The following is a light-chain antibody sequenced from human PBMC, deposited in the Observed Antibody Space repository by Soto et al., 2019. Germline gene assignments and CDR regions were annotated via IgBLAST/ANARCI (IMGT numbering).Light chain of an antibody. Sequence: QSVLTQPPSVSGAPGQRVTISCTGSSSNIGAGYDVHWYQQLPGTAPKLLIYGNGNRPSGVPDRFSGSKSGTSASLAITGLQAEDEADYYCQSYDSSSDVVFGGGTKLTVL. CDR3: QSYDSSSDVV. J-gene: IGLJ2*01. CDR1: SSNIGAGYD. CDR2: GNG. V-gene: IGLV1-40*01.